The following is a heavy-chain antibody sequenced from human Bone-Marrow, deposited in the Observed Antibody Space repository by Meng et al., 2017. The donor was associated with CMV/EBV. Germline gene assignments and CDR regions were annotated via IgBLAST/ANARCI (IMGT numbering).Heavy chain of an antibody. CDR2: ISSSSSYI. Sequence: GESLKISCAASGLTFDDYAMHWVRQAPGKGLEWVSSISSSSSYIYYADSVKGRFTISRDNAKNSLYLQMNSLRAEDTAVYYCARDRGQSISGFLEWSISYYYYGMDVWGQGTTVTVSS. CDR3: ARDRGQSISGFLEWSISYYYYGMDV. D-gene: IGHD3-3*01. J-gene: IGHJ6*02. V-gene: IGHV3-21*01. CDR1: GLTFDDYA.